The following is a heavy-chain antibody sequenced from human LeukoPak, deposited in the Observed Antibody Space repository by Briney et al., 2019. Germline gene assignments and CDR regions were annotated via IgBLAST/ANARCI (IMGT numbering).Heavy chain of an antibody. CDR2: IYYSGST. J-gene: IGHJ4*02. D-gene: IGHD1-26*01. CDR3: ASAKIVGATYDY. CDR1: GGSISSYY. Sequence: SETLSLTCTVSGGSISSYYWSWIRQPPGKGLEWIGYIYYSGSTNCNPSLKSRVTISVDTSKNQFSLKLSSVTAADTAVYYCASAKIVGATYDYWGQGTLVTVSS. V-gene: IGHV4-59*08.